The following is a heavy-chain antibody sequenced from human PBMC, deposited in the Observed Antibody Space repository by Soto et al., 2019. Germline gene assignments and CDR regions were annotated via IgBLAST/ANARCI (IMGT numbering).Heavy chain of an antibody. Sequence: HPGGSLRLSCAASGFTFSSYAMSWVRQAPGKGLEWVSAISGSGGSTYYADSVKGRFTISRDNSRNTLYLQMNSLRAEDTAVYYCAKDRPSIAAAGTRGPHDYWGQGTLVTVSS. J-gene: IGHJ4*02. CDR2: ISGSGGST. CDR3: AKDRPSIAAAGTRGPHDY. CDR1: GFTFSSYA. D-gene: IGHD6-13*01. V-gene: IGHV3-23*01.